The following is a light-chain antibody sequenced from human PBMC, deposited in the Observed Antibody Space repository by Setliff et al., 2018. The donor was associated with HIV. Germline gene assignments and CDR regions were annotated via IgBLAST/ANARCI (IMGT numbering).Light chain of an antibody. CDR2: TNS. CDR3: ASWDDILKVYV. Sequence: QSVLTQPPSASGTPGQSVTISCSGSHSNIGTTTVNWYQRLPGAAPKLLIYTNSLRPSGVPNRFSGSKSGTSASLAISGLRSEDEAEYYCASWDDILKVYVFGSGTKSPS. CDR1: HSNIGTTT. V-gene: IGLV1-44*01. J-gene: IGLJ1*01.